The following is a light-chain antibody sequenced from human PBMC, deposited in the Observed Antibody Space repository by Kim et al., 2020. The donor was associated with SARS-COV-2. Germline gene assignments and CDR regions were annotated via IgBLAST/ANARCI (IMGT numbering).Light chain of an antibody. CDR3: QQYNNWPPWT. V-gene: IGKV3-15*01. Sequence: SPGERATLSCRASQSVSSNFGWYQQKPGQAPRLLIYGASTRATGIPARFSGSGSGTEFTLTISSLQSEDFAVYYCQQYNNWPPWTFGQGTKVDIK. CDR1: QSVSSN. J-gene: IGKJ1*01. CDR2: GAS.